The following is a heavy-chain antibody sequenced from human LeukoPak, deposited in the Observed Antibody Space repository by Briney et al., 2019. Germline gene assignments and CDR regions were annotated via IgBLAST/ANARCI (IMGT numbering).Heavy chain of an antibody. CDR2: IYTSGST. J-gene: IGHJ6*03. D-gene: IGHD3-10*01. V-gene: IGHV4-4*07. Sequence: SETLSLTCTVSGGSISSYYWSWIRQPAGKGLEWIGRIYTSGSTNYNPSLKSRVTMSVDTSKNQFSLKLSSVTAADTAVYYCARDFYYGSGYYYYMDVWGKGTTVTISS. CDR3: ARDFYYGSGYYYYMDV. CDR1: GGSISSYY.